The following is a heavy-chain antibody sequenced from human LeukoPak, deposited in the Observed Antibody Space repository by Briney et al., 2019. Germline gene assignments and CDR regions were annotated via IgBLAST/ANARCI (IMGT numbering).Heavy chain of an antibody. CDR3: AKGSSWYFDY. J-gene: IGHJ4*02. Sequence: GGSLRLPCAASGFTFSSYGMSWVRQAPGKGLEWVSAISGSGGSTYYADSVKGRFTISRDNSKNTLYLQMNSLRAEDTAVYYCAKGSSWYFDYWGQGTLVTVSS. V-gene: IGHV3-23*01. CDR2: ISGSGGST. CDR1: GFTFSSYG.